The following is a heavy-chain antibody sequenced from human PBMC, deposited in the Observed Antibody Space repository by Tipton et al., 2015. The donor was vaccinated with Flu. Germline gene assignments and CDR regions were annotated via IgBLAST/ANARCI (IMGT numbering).Heavy chain of an antibody. J-gene: IGHJ6*02. CDR2: IYHSGRT. Sequence: GLVKPSGTLSLTCVVSGAYITNSNWWTWVRQPPGKGLEWIGEIYHSGRTRYNPSLKGRVTISVDTSKNQFSLRLTSVTAADTAVYYCARDRYHGIDVWGQGTTVTVSS. CDR3: ARDRYHGIDV. V-gene: IGHV4-4*02. CDR1: GAYITNSNW.